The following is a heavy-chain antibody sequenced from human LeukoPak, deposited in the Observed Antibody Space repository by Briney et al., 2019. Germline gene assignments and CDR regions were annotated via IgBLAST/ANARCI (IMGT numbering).Heavy chain of an antibody. CDR1: GGTFSSYA. Sequence: SVKVSCKASGGTFSSYAISWVRQAPGQGLEWMGGIIPIFGTANYAQKFQGRVTITADESTSTAYMELSSLRSEDTAVYYCASCLVGATSYYYYYMDVWGKGTTVTISS. V-gene: IGHV1-69*13. CDR3: ASCLVGATSYYYYYMDV. D-gene: IGHD1-26*01. J-gene: IGHJ6*03. CDR2: IIPIFGTA.